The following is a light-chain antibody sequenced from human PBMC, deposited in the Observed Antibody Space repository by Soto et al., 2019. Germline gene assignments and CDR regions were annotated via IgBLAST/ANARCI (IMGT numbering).Light chain of an antibody. CDR3: QHRSSWPRS. CDR2: DAA. J-gene: IGKJ1*01. CDR1: QSVGTA. V-gene: IGKV3-11*01. Sequence: DIVLTQSPATLSLSPGDRATLSCRASQSVGTALAWYKQQPDQAPRLLIHDAAYRASGIPERFSGSGSGTAFSLSISGLAPDDFAVYYCQHRSSWPRSFGRGTTVEV.